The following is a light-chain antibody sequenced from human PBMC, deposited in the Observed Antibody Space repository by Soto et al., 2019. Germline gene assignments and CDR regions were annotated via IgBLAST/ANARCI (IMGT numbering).Light chain of an antibody. CDR2: EVS. J-gene: IGLJ2*01. V-gene: IGLV2-8*01. CDR1: SSDVGGYNY. CDR3: SSYAASNNHVV. Sequence: QSALTQPPSASGSPGQSVTISCTGTSSDVGGYNYVSWYQQHPGKAPKLMIYEVSKRPSGVPDRFSGSKSGNTASLTVSGLQAEDEADYYCSSYAASNNHVVFGGGTKVTVL.